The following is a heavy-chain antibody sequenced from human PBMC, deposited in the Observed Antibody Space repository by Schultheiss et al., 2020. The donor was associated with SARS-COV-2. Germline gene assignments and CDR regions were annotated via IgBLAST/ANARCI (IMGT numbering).Heavy chain of an antibody. D-gene: IGHD3-22*01. CDR1: GFTFSTYW. J-gene: IGHJ4*02. CDR2: INQDGSEK. CDR3: VRGREQYDRTGRRTFDY. V-gene: IGHV3-7*03. Sequence: GGSLRLSCEASGFTFSTYWMSWVRQAPGKGLEWVANINQDGSEKYYLDSVRGRFTVSIDNAKNSVYLQMNSLRAEDTALYHCVRGREQYDRTGRRTFDYWGQGTLVTVSS.